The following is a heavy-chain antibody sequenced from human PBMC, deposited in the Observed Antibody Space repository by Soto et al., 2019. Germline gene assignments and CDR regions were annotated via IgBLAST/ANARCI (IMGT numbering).Heavy chain of an antibody. D-gene: IGHD2-21*02. CDR2: IIPTFGTA. J-gene: IGHJ4*02. Sequence: SVKVSCKASGGTFSSYAISWVRQAPGQGLEWMGGIIPTFGTANYAQKFQGRVTITADESTSTAYMELSSLRSEDTAVYYCATPQKGGIGVVTTALDYWGQGTRVTVSS. CDR3: ATPQKGGIGVVTTALDY. V-gene: IGHV1-69*13. CDR1: GGTFSSYA.